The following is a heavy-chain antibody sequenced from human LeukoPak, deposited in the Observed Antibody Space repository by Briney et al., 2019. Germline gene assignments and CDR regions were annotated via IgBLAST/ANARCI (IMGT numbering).Heavy chain of an antibody. Sequence: GGSLRLSCAASGFTFDDYAMHWVRQAPGKGLEWVSLITGDGGSTYHADSVKGRFTISRDNSKNSLHVQMNSLRSEDTAIYYCAKGTAGGTRSLWAFDYWGQGTLVTVSS. D-gene: IGHD2-21*01. CDR2: ITGDGGST. CDR1: GFTFDDYA. V-gene: IGHV3-43*02. J-gene: IGHJ4*02. CDR3: AKGTAGGTRSLWAFDY.